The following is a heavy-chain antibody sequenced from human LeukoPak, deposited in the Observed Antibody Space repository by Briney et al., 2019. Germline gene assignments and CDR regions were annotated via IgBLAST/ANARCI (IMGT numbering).Heavy chain of an antibody. CDR2: IYYSGST. D-gene: IGHD3-22*01. CDR1: GGSISSYY. Sequence: TSETLSLTCSVSGGSISSYYWSWIRQPPGKGLEWIGYIYYSGSTNYNPSLKSRVTISVDTSKKKFSLKLNSVTAADTAVYYCAKAYYDSSWYFDLWGRGTLVTVSS. V-gene: IGHV4-59*01. CDR3: AKAYYDSSWYFDL. J-gene: IGHJ2*01.